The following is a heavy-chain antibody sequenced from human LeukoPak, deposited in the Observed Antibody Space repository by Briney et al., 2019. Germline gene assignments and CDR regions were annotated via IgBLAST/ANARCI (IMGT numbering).Heavy chain of an antibody. CDR2: IRYDGSGK. CDR1: GFTFSRSG. CDR3: AKVSTTYYELRVDY. V-gene: IGHV3-30*02. D-gene: IGHD3-16*01. Sequence: QPGGSLRLSCAASGFTFSRSGMHWVRQAPGKGLQWVAFIRYDGSGKYYADSVKGRFTISRDNSNNMVYLQMNSLRAEDTAVYYCAKVSTTYYELRVDYWGQGTLVTVSS. J-gene: IGHJ4*02.